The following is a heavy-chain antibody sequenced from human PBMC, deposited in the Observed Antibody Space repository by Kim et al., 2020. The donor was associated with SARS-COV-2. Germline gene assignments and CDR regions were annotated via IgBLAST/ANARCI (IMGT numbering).Heavy chain of an antibody. D-gene: IGHD3-22*01. V-gene: IGHV3-9*01. Sequence: GGSLRLSCAASGFTFDDYAMHWVRQGPGKGLEWVSGISWNSGSIGYADSVKGRFTISRDNAKNSLFLQMNSLRAEDTALYYCAKADRANYYGMDVWGQGNTVTVSS. J-gene: IGHJ6*02. CDR3: AKADRANYYGMDV. CDR1: GFTFDDYA. CDR2: ISWNSGSI.